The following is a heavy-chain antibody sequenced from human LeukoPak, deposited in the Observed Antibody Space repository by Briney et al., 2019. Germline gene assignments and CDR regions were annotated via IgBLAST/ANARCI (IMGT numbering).Heavy chain of an antibody. CDR2: ISGSGGST. D-gene: IGHD1-26*01. Sequence: GGSLRLSCAASGFTFSSYAMSWVRQAPGKGLEWVSAISGSGGSTNYADSVKGRFTISRDNSENTLYLQVNSLRAEDTAVYYCAKDPNSGSYLDYWGQGTLVTVSS. CDR3: AKDPNSGSYLDY. CDR1: GFTFSSYA. J-gene: IGHJ4*02. V-gene: IGHV3-23*01.